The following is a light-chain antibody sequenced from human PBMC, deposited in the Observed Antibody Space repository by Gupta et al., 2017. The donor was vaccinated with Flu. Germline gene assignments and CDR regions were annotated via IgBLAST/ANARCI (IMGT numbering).Light chain of an antibody. J-gene: IGKJ3*01. CDR3: QQLNG. V-gene: IGKV1-9*01. Sequence: DIELTQSPSFLSASVGDRVTITCRASQGISSYLAWYQQKPGKAPKLLIYAASTLQSGVPSRFSGSGSGTEFTLTISSLQPEDFATYYGQQLNGFGPGTKVDIK. CDR2: AAS. CDR1: QGISSY.